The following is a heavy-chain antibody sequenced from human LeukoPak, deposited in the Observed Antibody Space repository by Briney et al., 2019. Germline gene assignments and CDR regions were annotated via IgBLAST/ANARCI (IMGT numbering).Heavy chain of an antibody. J-gene: IGHJ4*02. D-gene: IGHD3-10*01. V-gene: IGHV3-64*01. CDR2: ISSNGGST. CDR1: GFTFSSYA. CDR3: ARGGLLWFGELSGY. Sequence: GGSLRLSCAASGFTFSSYAMHWIRQAPGKGLEYVSVISSNGGSTYYANSVKGRFTISRDNSKNTLYLQMGSLRAEDMAVYYCARGGLLWFGELSGYWGQGTLVTVSS.